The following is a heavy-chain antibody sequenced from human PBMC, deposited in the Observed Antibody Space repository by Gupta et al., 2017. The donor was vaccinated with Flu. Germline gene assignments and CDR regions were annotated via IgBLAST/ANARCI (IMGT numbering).Heavy chain of an antibody. J-gene: IGHJ4*02. V-gene: IGHV3-7*01. CDR1: GLPFSRSW. Sequence: EVHLVESGGGLVKPGGSLRLYCAASGLPFSRSWMTWVRQAPGKGLEWVANINEDGSTKNYVDSVKGRFTISRDNAKNSLFLQMDSLRAEDTAVYYCARDRAYNCFDYWGQGTLVTVSS. CDR2: INEDGSTK. D-gene: IGHD4-11*01. CDR3: ARDRAYNCFDY.